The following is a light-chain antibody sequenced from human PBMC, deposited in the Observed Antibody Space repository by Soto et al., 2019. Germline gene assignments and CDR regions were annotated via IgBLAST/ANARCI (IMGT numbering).Light chain of an antibody. CDR1: QGISGNY. CDR3: QQYGSSPKT. V-gene: IGKV3-20*01. Sequence: EIVLTQSPGPLSLSPGERATLSCRASQGISGNYLAWYQQKPGQAPRLLIHGASSRATGIPDRFSGSGSGTDFTLTISRLEPEDFAVYYCQQYGSSPKTFGQGTKVEIK. J-gene: IGKJ1*01. CDR2: GAS.